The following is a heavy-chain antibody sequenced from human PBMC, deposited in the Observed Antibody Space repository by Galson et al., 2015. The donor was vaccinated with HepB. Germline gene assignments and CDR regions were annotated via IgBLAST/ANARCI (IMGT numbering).Heavy chain of an antibody. D-gene: IGHD2-2*01. V-gene: IGHV4-39*01. CDR1: GGSISSSSYY. CDR3: ARHESESKTYAADN. J-gene: IGHJ4*02. CDR2: FYYTGNT. Sequence: SETLSLTCTVSGGSISSSSYYWGWLRQPPGKGLEWIGSFYYTGNTHYNPSPKSRVTISGDTSKNQFSLKLSSVTAADTAVYYCARHESESKTYAADNWGQGTLVTVPS.